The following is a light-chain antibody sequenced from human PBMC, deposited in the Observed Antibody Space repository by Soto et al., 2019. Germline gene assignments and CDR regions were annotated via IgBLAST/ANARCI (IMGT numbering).Light chain of an antibody. J-gene: IGLJ7*01. V-gene: IGLV1-44*01. CDR1: TSNFGTKS. Sequence: QSVLTQPPSASGTPGQRVTISCSGATSNFGTKSVNWYQHLPGAAPRLLIYNSDQRPSGAPDRFSGSKSGTSASLAISGLQSADEGDYFCASWDDILHGPLFGGGTQLTVL. CDR2: NSD. CDR3: ASWDDILHGPL.